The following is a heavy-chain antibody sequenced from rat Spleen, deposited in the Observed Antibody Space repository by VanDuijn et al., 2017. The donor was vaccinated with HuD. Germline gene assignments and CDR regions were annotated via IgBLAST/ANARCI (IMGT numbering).Heavy chain of an antibody. V-gene: IGHV5-29*01. Sequence: EVQLVESDGGLVQPGRSLKLSCAASGFTFSDYYMAWVRQAPTKGLEWVATISYDGSSTYYRDSVKGRFTISRDNAKSTLYLQMDSLRSEDTATYYCARHWYLDFWGPGTMVTVSS. CDR1: GFTFSDYY. CDR3: ARHWYLDF. CDR2: ISYDGSST. J-gene: IGHJ1*01.